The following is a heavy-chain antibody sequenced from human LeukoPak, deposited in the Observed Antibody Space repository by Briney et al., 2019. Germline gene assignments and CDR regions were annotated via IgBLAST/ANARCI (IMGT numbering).Heavy chain of an antibody. CDR3: AGLGSTVEGRIDP. D-gene: IGHD1-26*01. V-gene: IGHV1-2*02. CDR1: GYHFTGYH. CDR2: ISTDSGDT. J-gene: IGHJ5*02. Sequence: APVKVSCKASGYHFTGYHVHWVRQAPGQGLEWMGRISTDSGDTNKAPKFQGRVTMTRDTSINTAYMELSGLTSDDTAVYYCAGLGSTVEGRIDPWGQGTPVTVSS.